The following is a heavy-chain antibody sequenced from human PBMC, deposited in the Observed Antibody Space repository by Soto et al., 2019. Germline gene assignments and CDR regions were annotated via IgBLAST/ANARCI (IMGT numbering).Heavy chain of an antibody. CDR2: ISYDGSNK. V-gene: IGHV3-30*03. J-gene: IGHJ4*02. D-gene: IGHD2-21*02. CDR1: GFTFSSYG. CDR3: AHAEVTVVTPYYFDY. Sequence: QVQLVESGGGVVQPGRSLRLSCAASGFTFSSYGMHWVRQAPGKGLEWVAVISYDGSNKYYADSVKGRFTISRDNSKNTLYLQMNSLRAEDTAVYYWAHAEVTVVTPYYFDYWGQGTLVTVSS.